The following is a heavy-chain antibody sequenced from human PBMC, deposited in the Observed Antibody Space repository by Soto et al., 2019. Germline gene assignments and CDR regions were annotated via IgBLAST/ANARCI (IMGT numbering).Heavy chain of an antibody. CDR2: ISSSGTYM. CDR1: GFTFSPYS. CDR3: SRDLRCYVRRGYGPIVTHDY. J-gene: IGHJ4*02. D-gene: IGHD3-3*01. Sequence: GGSLRLSCAASGFTFSPYSMNWVRQAPGKGLEWVSSISSSGTYMYYADSVKGRFTISRDDAKNSLYLQMNSLRAEDTAVYYCSRDLRCYVRRGYGPIVTHDYSSQGTLVTVSS. V-gene: IGHV3-21*04.